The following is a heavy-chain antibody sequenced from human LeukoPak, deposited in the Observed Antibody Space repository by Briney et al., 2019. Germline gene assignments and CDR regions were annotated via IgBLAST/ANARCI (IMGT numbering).Heavy chain of an antibody. V-gene: IGHV4-59*01. CDR1: GGSIGSYH. J-gene: IGHJ2*01. D-gene: IGHD3-9*01. Sequence: SETLSLTCTVSGGSIGSYHWSWIRQPPWKGLEYIGYMHYGGSTNYNPSLQSRVTLSVDTSKKQLSLKLSSVAAADTAVYYCARLLRTGMTGYYFDLWGRGTLVTVSS. CDR2: MHYGGST. CDR3: ARLLRTGMTGYYFDL.